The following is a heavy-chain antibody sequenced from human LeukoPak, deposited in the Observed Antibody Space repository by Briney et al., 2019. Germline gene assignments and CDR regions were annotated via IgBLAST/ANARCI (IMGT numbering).Heavy chain of an antibody. D-gene: IGHD2-15*01. Sequence: GASLRLSCAASGFTFSSYAMSWVRQAPGKGLEWVSAISGSGGSTYYADSVKGRFTISRDNSKNTLYLQMNSLRTEDTTVYYCAKVWDIVVVVAATYFDYWGQGTLVTVSS. CDR2: ISGSGGST. CDR3: AKVWDIVVVVAATYFDY. V-gene: IGHV3-23*01. J-gene: IGHJ4*02. CDR1: GFTFSSYA.